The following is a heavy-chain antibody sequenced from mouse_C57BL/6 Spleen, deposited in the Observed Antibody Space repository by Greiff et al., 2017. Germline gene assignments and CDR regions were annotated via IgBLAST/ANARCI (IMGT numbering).Heavy chain of an antibody. D-gene: IGHD2-10*02. J-gene: IGHJ2*01. V-gene: IGHV5-9-1*02. Sequence: EVMLVESGEGLVKPGGSLKLSCAASGFTFSSYAMSWVRQTPGKRLEWVAYISSGGDYIYYADTVKGRFTISIYNARNTLYLQMSSLKSEDTAMYYCTREGYGKGYFDYWGQGTTLTVSS. CDR3: TREGYGKGYFDY. CDR2: ISSGGDYI. CDR1: GFTFSSYA.